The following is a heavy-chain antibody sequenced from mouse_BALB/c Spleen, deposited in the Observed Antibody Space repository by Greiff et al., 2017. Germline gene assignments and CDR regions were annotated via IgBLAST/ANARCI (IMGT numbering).Heavy chain of an antibody. CDR3: AREDYDYAMDY. D-gene: IGHD1-1*01. V-gene: IGHV1-26*01. Sequence: EVQLQQSGPELVKPGASVKISCKASGYSFTGYYMHWVKQSHVKSLEWIGRINPYNGATSYNQNFKDKASLTVDKSSSTAYMELHSLTSEDSAVYYCAREDYDYAMDYWGQGTSVTVSS. CDR2: INPYNGAT. J-gene: IGHJ4*01. CDR1: GYSFTGYY.